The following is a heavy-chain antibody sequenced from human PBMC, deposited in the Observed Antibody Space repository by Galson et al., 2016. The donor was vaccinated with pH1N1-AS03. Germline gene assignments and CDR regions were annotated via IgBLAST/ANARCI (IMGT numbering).Heavy chain of an antibody. D-gene: IGHD2-21*01. J-gene: IGHJ6*02. V-gene: IGHV3-9*02. CDR1: GFTPDASA. CDR2: ISWTSADI. CDR3: VTDIPPGGADV. Sequence: SLRLSCAASGFTPDASAMHWVRQAPGKGLEWVSGISWTSADISYADAVKGRFTISRDNAKKSLYLQLNSLRADDTALYYCVTDIPPGGADVWGQGTTVTVSS.